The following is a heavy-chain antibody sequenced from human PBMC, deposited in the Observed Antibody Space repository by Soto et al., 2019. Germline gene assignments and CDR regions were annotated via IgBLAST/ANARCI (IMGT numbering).Heavy chain of an antibody. CDR1: GGSFSGYY. J-gene: IGHJ5*02. CDR3: ARDHSPGPAKWFDP. V-gene: IGHV4-34*01. CDR2: INHSGST. Sequence: PSETLSLTCAVYGGSFSGYYWSWIRQPPGKGLEWIGEINHSGSTNYNPSLKSRVTISVDTSKNQFSLKLSSVTAADTAVYYCARDHSPGPAKWFDPWGQGTLVTVSS. D-gene: IGHD2-2*01.